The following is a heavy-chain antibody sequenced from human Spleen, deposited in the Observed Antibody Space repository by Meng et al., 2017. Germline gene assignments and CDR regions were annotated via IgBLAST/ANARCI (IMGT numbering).Heavy chain of an antibody. D-gene: IGHD4-17*01. CDR1: GFFFSAYP. J-gene: IGHJ4*02. CDR3: ARDPSPRGDYDYFDY. V-gene: IGHV3-30*07. Sequence: GGSLRLSCAASGFFFSAYPMHWLRQAPGRGLEWVAIISNDADYKYYTDSVKGRFTVSRDNSRNKLYLQMNSLRAEDTAVYYCARDPSPRGDYDYFDYWGQGARVTVSS. CDR2: ISNDADYK.